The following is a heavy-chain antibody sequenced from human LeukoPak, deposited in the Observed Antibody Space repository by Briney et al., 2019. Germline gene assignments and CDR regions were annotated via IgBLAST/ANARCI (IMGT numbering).Heavy chain of an antibody. Sequence: GGSLRLSCAPSGFTFEDYSIHWVRQAPGKGLEWVSLITWVGTSTYYADSVKSRFTISRDNAKNSLYLQMNSLRAEDTAVYYCARDRYYDFWSGYPCMDVWGKGTTVTVSS. D-gene: IGHD3-3*01. J-gene: IGHJ6*03. CDR2: ITWVGTST. V-gene: IGHV3-43*01. CDR3: ARDRYYDFWSGYPCMDV. CDR1: GFTFEDYS.